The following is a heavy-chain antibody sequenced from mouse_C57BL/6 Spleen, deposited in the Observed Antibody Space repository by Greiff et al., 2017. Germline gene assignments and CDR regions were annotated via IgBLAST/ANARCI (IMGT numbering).Heavy chain of an antibody. CDR3: ARDYDEVDY. CDR2: IYPGDGDT. J-gene: IGHJ2*01. Sequence: VQLQQSGPELVKPGASVKISCKASGYAFSGYWMNWVKQRPGKGLEWIGQIYPGDGDTTYNGKFKGKATLTADKSSSTAYMQLSSLPSEDSAVYFCARDYDEVDYWGQGTTLTVSS. V-gene: IGHV1-80*01. CDR1: GYAFSGYW. D-gene: IGHD2-4*01.